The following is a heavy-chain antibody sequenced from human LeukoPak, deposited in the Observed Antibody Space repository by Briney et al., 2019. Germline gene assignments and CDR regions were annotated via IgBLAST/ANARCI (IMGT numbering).Heavy chain of an antibody. D-gene: IGHD3-9*01. V-gene: IGHV4-39*01. CDR3: ARHGLRYFPFDP. Sequence: SETQSLTCTVSGGSISSSSYYWGWIRQPPGKGLEWIGSIYYSGSTYYNPSLKSRATISVDTSKNQFSLKLSSVTAADTAVYYCARHGLRYFPFDPWGQGTLVTVSS. CDR2: IYYSGST. J-gene: IGHJ5*02. CDR1: GGSISSSSYY.